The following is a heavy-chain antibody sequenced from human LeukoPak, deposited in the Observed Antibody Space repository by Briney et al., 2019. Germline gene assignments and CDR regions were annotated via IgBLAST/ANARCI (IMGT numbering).Heavy chain of an antibody. V-gene: IGHV3-7*03. CDR2: INHNGNVN. Sequence: PGGSLRLSCAASGFSFTYSWMAWARQAPGKGLEWVASINHNGNVNYYVDSVKGRFTISRDNAKNSLYLQMSNLRAEDTAVYFCARGGGLDVWGQGATVTVSS. J-gene: IGHJ6*02. CDR3: ARGGGLDV. D-gene: IGHD3-16*01. CDR1: GFSFTYSW.